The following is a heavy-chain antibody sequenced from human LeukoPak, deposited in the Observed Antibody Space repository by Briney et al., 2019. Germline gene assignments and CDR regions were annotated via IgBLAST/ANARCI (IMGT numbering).Heavy chain of an antibody. D-gene: IGHD2-2*02. CDR1: AFTFDDYG. CDR3: ARRDIVVVPASILGAFDI. Sequence: PGGSLRLSCAASAFTFDDYGMSWVRQAPGKGLEWVSGTGYADSVKGRFTISRDNAKNSLYLQMNSLRAEDTALYYCARRDIVVVPASILGAFDIWGQGTMVTVSS. V-gene: IGHV3-20*04. J-gene: IGHJ3*02. CDR2: T.